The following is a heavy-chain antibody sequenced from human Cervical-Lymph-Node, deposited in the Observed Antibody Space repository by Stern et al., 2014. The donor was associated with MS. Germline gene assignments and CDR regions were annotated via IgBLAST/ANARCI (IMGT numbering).Heavy chain of an antibody. D-gene: IGHD4-17*01. V-gene: IGHV1-69*01. Sequence: MQLVESGAEVKKPGSSGKVSCKASGGTFSSYAISWVRQAPGQGLEWMGGVIPIFGTANYAQKFQGRVTITADESTSTAYMELSSLRSEDTAVYYCARSGDYSFYYYGMDVWGQGTTVTVSS. CDR3: ARSGDYSFYYYGMDV. CDR2: VIPIFGTA. J-gene: IGHJ6*02. CDR1: GGTFSSYA.